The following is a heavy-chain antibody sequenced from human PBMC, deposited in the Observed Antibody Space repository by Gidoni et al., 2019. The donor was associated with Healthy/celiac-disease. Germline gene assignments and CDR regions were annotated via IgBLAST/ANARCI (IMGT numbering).Heavy chain of an antibody. J-gene: IGHJ4*02. CDR3: AKTTASYGSGSYYVDY. CDR1: GFTFSSYA. CDR2: ISGSGGST. V-gene: IGHV3-23*01. D-gene: IGHD3-10*01. Sequence: EVQLLESGGGLVQPGGSLRLSCAASGFTFSSYAMSWVRQAPGKGLEWVSAISGSGGSTYYADSVKGRFTISRDNSKNTLYLQMNSLRAEDTAVYYCAKTTASYGSGSYYVDYWGQGTLVTVSS.